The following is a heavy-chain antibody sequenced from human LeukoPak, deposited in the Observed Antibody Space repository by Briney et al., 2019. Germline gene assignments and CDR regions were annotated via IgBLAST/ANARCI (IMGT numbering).Heavy chain of an antibody. J-gene: IGHJ4*02. CDR3: AKDGLQFSEWLPPLGY. V-gene: IGHV3-23*01. CDR1: GFTLSSYA. Sequence: GGSLRLSCAASGFTLSSYAMSWVRQAPGKGLEWVSLISGNAGSTYYADSVKGRFTISRDITKNTLYLQMNSLRAEDTAVYYCAKDGLQFSEWLPPLGYWGQGALVTVSS. D-gene: IGHD3-3*01. CDR2: ISGNAGST.